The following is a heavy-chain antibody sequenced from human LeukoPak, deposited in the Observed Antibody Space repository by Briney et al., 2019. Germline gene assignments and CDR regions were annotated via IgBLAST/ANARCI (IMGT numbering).Heavy chain of an antibody. V-gene: IGHV3-23*01. J-gene: IGHJ4*02. CDR1: GFTFSSYG. Sequence: GGTLRLSCAASGFTFSSYGMSWVRQAPGKGLEWVSAISGSGGSTYYADSVKGRFTISRDNSKNTLYLQMNSLRTEDTAVYYCAKSGNNRFDYWGQRTLVTVSS. D-gene: IGHD4-23*01. CDR3: AKSGNNRFDY. CDR2: ISGSGGST.